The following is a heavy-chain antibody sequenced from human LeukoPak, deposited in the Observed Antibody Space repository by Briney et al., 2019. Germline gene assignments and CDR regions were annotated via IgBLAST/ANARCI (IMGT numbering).Heavy chain of an antibody. CDR2: INHSGST. CDR3: ARDLIMGAPDAFDI. CDR1: GGSFSGYY. D-gene: IGHD1-26*01. V-gene: IGHV4-34*01. J-gene: IGHJ3*02. Sequence: PSETLSLTCAVSGGSFSGYYWTWIRQSPGKGLVWIGEINHSGSTKHNPSLRSRVTISVDTSKKQFSLKLRSVTAADTAVYYCARDLIMGAPDAFDIWGQGTMVTVSS.